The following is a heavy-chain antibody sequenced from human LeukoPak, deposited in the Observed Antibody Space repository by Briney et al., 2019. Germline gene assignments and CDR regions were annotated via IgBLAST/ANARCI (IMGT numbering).Heavy chain of an antibody. CDR3: AKRGLL. CDR2: INHSGST. Sequence: PSETLSLTCTVSGGSISSYYWSWIRQPPGKGLEWIGEINHSGSTNYNPSLKSRVTISVDTSKNQFSLKLSSVTAADTAVYYCAKRGLLWGQGTLVTVSS. D-gene: IGHD3-10*01. CDR1: GGSISSYY. J-gene: IGHJ4*02. V-gene: IGHV4-34*01.